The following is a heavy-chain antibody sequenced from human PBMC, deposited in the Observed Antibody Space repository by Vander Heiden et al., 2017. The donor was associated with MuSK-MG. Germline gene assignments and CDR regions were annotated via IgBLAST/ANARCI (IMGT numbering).Heavy chain of an antibody. CDR2: ISWNSGSI. CDR3: AKDIGGGDNYYGSGSLDY. D-gene: IGHD3-10*01. J-gene: IGHJ4*02. Sequence: EVQLVESGGGLVQPGRSLRLSCAASGFTFDDYAVHGVRQAPGKGLEWVSGISWNSGSIGYADSVKGRFTISRDNAKNSLYLQMNSLRAEDTALYYCAKDIGGGDNYYGSGSLDYWGQGTLVTVSS. V-gene: IGHV3-9*01. CDR1: GFTFDDYA.